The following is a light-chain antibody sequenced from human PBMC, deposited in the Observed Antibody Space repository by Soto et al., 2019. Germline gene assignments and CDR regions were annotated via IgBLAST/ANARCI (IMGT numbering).Light chain of an antibody. Sequence: QSMLTQPPSVSGAPGQRVTISCSGTSSNIGAGYDVHWYQQLPGTAPKLLIYGNSNRLSGVPDRFSGSKSGTSASLAITGLQAEDEADYYCQSYDSSLSHWLFGGGTKVTVL. CDR3: QSYDSSLSHWL. CDR1: SSNIGAGYD. V-gene: IGLV1-40*01. CDR2: GNS. J-gene: IGLJ3*02.